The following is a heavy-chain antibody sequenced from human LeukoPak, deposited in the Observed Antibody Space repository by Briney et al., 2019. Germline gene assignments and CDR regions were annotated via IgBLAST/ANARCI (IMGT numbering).Heavy chain of an antibody. CDR3: ARAWGSADY. D-gene: IGHD7-27*01. Sequence: GGSLRLSCAASGFILSDYYMSWIRQAPGKGLEWISYISGSGGDIYYVDSVKGRFTISRDNAKNSLYLQMNSLRAEDTALYYCARAWGSADYWGQGTLVTVSS. CDR2: ISGSGGDI. V-gene: IGHV3-11*01. CDR1: GFILSDYY. J-gene: IGHJ4*02.